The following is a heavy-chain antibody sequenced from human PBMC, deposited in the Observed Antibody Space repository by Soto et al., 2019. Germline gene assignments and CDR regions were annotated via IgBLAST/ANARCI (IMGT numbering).Heavy chain of an antibody. D-gene: IGHD3-16*01. CDR2: ISYDGSNK. CDR1: GFTFSSYG. CDR3: AKLITFGGAVDAFDI. V-gene: IGHV3-30*18. J-gene: IGHJ3*02. Sequence: VQLVESGGGVVQPGRSLRLSCAASGFTFSSYGMHWVRQAPGKGLEWVAVISYDGSNKYYADSVKGRFTISRDNSKNTLYLQMNSLRAEDTAVYYCAKLITFGGAVDAFDIWGQGTMVTVSS.